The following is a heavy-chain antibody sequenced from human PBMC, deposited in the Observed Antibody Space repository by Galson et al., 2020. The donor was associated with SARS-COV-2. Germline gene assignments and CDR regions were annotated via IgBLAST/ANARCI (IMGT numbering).Heavy chain of an antibody. D-gene: IGHD3-9*01. CDR3: AKHLTGSRAFDI. J-gene: IGHJ3*02. V-gene: IGHV3-23*01. CDR2: IGSTGSPT. CDR1: VFTFGNYA. Sequence: QAGGSLRLSCAASVFTFGNYAMTWVRQAPGKGLEWVSTIGSTGSPTYYADSVKGRFTISRDNSKNTLYLQMNSLRAEDTATYYCAKHLTGSRAFDIWGQGTTVTVSS.